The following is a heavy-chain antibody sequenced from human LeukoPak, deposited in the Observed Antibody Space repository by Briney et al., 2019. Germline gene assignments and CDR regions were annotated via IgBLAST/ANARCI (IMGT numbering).Heavy chain of an antibody. V-gene: IGHV4-4*09. CDR3: ARVRARYYYYYMDV. Sequence: PSETLSLTCTVSGGSISSYYWGWIRQPPGKGLEWIGYIYTSGSTNYNPSLKSRVTISVDTSKNQFSLKLSSVTAADTAVYYCARVRARYYYYYMDVWGKGTTVTVSS. CDR1: GGSISSYY. J-gene: IGHJ6*03. CDR2: IYTSGST.